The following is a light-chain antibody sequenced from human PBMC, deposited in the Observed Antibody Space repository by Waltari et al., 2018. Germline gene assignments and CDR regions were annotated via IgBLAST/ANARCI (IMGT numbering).Light chain of an antibody. V-gene: IGLV1-44*01. J-gene: IGLJ2*01. CDR1: SSNIGRNT. CDR2: AND. CDR3: ASWDDSLDGVI. Sequence: QSVLTQPPSASGTPGQRVTISCSGGSSNIGRNTINWYQQLPGTAPKLLICANDPRPPGVPARFSGSTSGSSAFLAISGLQSADEASYYWASWDDSLDGVIFGGGTKLTVL.